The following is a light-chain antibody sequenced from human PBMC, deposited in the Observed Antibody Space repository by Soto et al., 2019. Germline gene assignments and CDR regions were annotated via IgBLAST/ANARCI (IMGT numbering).Light chain of an antibody. CDR3: HQYGSSPFT. V-gene: IGKV3-20*01. J-gene: IGKJ2*01. CDR1: QSVSSSY. Sequence: EIVLTQSPGTLSLSPGERATLSCRASQSVSSSYLAWYQQKPGQAPRLLIYGASSRATGIPDRFSGSGSGTDFTLTIDRLEPEDSAVYYCHQYGSSPFTFGQGTKVDIK. CDR2: GAS.